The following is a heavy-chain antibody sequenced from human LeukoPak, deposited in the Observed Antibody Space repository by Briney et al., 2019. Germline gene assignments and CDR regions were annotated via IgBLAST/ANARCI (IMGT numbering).Heavy chain of an antibody. CDR1: GYTFTSYG. CDR3: ARDDYDFWSGPQNRDAFDI. Sequence: GASVKVSCKASGYTFTSYGTSWVRQAPGQGLEWMGWISAYNGNTNYAQKLQGRVTMTTDTSTSTAYMELRSLRSDDTAVYYCARDDYDFWSGPQNRDAFDIWGQGTMVTVSS. CDR2: ISAYNGNT. V-gene: IGHV1-18*01. J-gene: IGHJ3*02. D-gene: IGHD3-3*01.